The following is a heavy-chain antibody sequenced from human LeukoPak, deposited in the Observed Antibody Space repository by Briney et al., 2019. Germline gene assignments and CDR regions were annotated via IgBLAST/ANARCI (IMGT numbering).Heavy chain of an antibody. D-gene: IGHD3-9*01. CDR2: IYHHSVSGDT. V-gene: IGHV4-38-2*02. CDR3: ARELLRYFDSQPSDNWFDP. Sequence: SETLSLTCTVSGYSISSGDFWGWIRHSPGKGLEWIGSIYHHSVSGDTFYNPSLKSRVTISLDASKNQFSLRLTSVTAADTAVYYCARELLRYFDSQPSDNWFDPWGQGTLVTVSS. J-gene: IGHJ5*02. CDR1: GYSISSGDF.